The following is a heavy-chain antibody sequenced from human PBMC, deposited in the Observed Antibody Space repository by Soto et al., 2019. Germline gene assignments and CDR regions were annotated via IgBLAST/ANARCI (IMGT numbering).Heavy chain of an antibody. CDR3: ARIRKYCTNGVCQQGYYYGMDV. D-gene: IGHD2-8*01. J-gene: IGHJ6*02. V-gene: IGHV2-70*01. CDR1: GLSLSTSGMC. Sequence: SGPTLVNPTQTLTLTCTFSGLSLSTSGMCVSWIRQPPGKALEWLALIDWDDDKYYSTSLKTRLTISKDTSKNQVVLTMTNMDPVDTATYYCARIRKYCTNGVCQQGYYYGMDVWGQGTTVTAP. CDR2: IDWDDDK.